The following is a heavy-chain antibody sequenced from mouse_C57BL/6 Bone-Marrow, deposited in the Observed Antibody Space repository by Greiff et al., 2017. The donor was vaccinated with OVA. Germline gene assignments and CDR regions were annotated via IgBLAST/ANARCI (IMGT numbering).Heavy chain of an antibody. CDR2: IYPGSGST. V-gene: IGHV1-55*01. CDR3: ARRYYGSSYWYFDV. Sequence: VQLQQPGAELVKPGASVKMSCKASGYTFTSYWITWVKQRPGQGLEWIGDIYPGSGSTNYNEKFKSKATLTVDTSSSTAYMQLGSLTSEDSAVYYCARRYYGSSYWYFDVWGTGTTVTVSS. J-gene: IGHJ1*03. D-gene: IGHD1-1*01. CDR1: GYTFTSYW.